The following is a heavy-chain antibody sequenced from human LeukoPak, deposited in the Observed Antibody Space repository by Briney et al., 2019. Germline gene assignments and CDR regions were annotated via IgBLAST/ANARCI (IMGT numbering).Heavy chain of an antibody. D-gene: IGHD3-22*01. CDR3: ARGGLSRYYYDSSGYYHAFDI. CDR2: ITPIFGTA. J-gene: IGHJ3*02. Sequence: SVKVSCKASGYTFTSYAISWVRQAPGQGLEWMGGITPIFGTANYAQKFQGRVTITADESTSTAYMELSSLRSEDTAVYYCARGGLSRYYYDSSGYYHAFDIWGQGTMVTVSS. CDR1: GYTFTSYA. V-gene: IGHV1-69*13.